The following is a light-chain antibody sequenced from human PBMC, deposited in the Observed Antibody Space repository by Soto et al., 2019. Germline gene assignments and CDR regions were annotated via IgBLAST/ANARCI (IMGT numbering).Light chain of an antibody. CDR3: SSYAGFNTFV. CDR2: EVN. V-gene: IGLV2-8*01. J-gene: IGLJ1*01. Sequence: QSVLTQPPSASGSPGQSVTISCTGTPSDVGGCISVSWYQQSPGKAPKLIIYEVNKRPSGVPDRFSGSKSGSTAFLFVSGLRTEDEADYYCSSYAGFNTFVFGTGTKVTVL. CDR1: PSDVGGCIS.